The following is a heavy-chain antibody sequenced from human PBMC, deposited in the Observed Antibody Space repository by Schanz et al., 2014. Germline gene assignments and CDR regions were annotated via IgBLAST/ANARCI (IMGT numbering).Heavy chain of an antibody. V-gene: IGHV1-18*01. CDR2: ISAYTNNT. CDR1: RSTFNTYG. J-gene: IGHJ5*02. Sequence: GTEVKEPGASVKVSCEASRSTFNTYGLNWVRQAPGQGLEWMGWISAYTNNTNYAQKVQGRVTMTTDTSTGTACMELRSLRSDDTAVYYCARDRRRYCSTASCLHDNWFDPWGQGTLVIVSS. CDR3: ARDRRRYCSTASCLHDNWFDP. D-gene: IGHD2-2*01.